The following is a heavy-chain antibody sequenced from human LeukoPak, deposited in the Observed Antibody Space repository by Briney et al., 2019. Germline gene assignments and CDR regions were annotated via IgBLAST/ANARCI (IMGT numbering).Heavy chain of an antibody. V-gene: IGHV4-39*01. D-gene: IGHD3-10*01. CDR3: ARRLESGGYNWFDP. CDR2: IYYSGST. J-gene: IGHJ5*02. CDR1: GGSISSSSYY. Sequence: PSETLSLTCTVSGGSISSSSYYWGWIRQPPGKGLEWIGSIYYSGSTYCNPSLKSRVTISVDTSKNQFSLKLSSVTAADTAVYYCARRLESGGYNWFDPWGQGTLVTVSS.